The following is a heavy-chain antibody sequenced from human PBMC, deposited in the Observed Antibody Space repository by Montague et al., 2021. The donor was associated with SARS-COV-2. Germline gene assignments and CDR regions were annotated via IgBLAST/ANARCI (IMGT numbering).Heavy chain of an antibody. CDR3: ARVGLQQLVRLSGMDV. Sequence: SETLSLTCTVSGGSISSSSYYWGWIRQPPGKGLEWIGSIYYSGSTYYNPSLKSRVTISVDTSKNQFSLKLSSVTAADTAVYYCARVGLQQLVRLSGMDVWGQGTTVTVSS. J-gene: IGHJ6*02. D-gene: IGHD6-13*01. CDR1: GGSISSSSYY. V-gene: IGHV4-39*07. CDR2: IYYSGST.